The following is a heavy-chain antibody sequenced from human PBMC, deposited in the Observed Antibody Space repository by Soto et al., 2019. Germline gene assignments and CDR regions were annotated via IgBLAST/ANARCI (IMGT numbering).Heavy chain of an antibody. J-gene: IGHJ4*02. CDR2: ISYDGSNK. CDR3: ARGIAAAGTNFDY. D-gene: IGHD6-13*01. CDR1: GFTFSSYA. Sequence: GGSLRLSCAASGFTFSSYAMHWVRQAPGKGLEWVAVISYDGSNKYYADSVKGRFTISRDNSKNTLYLQMNSLRAEDTAVYYCARGIAAAGTNFDYWGQGTLVTVSS. V-gene: IGHV3-30-3*01.